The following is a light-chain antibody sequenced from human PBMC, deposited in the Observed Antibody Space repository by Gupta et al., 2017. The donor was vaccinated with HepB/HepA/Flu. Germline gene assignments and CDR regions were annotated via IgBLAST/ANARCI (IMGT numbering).Light chain of an antibody. J-gene: IGLJ2*01. CDR3: SSYKSRSNLVV. CDR2: DDR. CDR1: SRDVGGYNY. Sequence: HSALTHPSSVSGSPGPSITISCTGTSRDVGGYNYVSWYQQHPGKAPKLMMYDDRNRPSGVSKRFSGSKSGNTASLTISGLQAEDEAEYYCSSYKSRSNLVVFGGGTKLTVL. V-gene: IGLV2-14*01.